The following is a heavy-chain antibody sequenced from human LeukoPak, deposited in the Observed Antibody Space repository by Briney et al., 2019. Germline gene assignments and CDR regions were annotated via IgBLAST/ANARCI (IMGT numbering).Heavy chain of an antibody. Sequence: GGSLRLSCAASGFTFSYYYMSGVRQAPGKGLEWVGRIKSKTDGGTTDYAAPVKGRFTISRDDSKNTLYLQMNSLKTEDTAVYYCTTSLYGNYFDYWGQGTLVTVSS. D-gene: IGHD2-2*02. J-gene: IGHJ4*02. CDR1: GFTFSYYY. CDR2: IKSKTDGGTT. CDR3: TTSLYGNYFDY. V-gene: IGHV3-15*01.